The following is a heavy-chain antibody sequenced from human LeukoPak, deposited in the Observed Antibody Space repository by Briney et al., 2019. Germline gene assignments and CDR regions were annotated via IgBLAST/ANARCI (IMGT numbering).Heavy chain of an antibody. D-gene: IGHD1-1*01. CDR1: GYTFTGYH. V-gene: IGHV1-2*02. Sequence: ASVKVSCKASGYTFTGYHIHWVRQAPGQGLEWMGWINPNSGGTNYAQKFQGRVTMTRDTSISTAYMELSRLRSDDTAVYYCARARGDWNDLAFDIWGQGTMVTVSS. CDR3: ARARGDWNDLAFDI. CDR2: INPNSGGT. J-gene: IGHJ3*02.